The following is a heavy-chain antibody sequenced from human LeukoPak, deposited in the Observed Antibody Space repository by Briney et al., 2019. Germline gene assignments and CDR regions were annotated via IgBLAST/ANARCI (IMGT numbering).Heavy chain of an antibody. J-gene: IGHJ6*03. CDR2: IKEDGSEK. V-gene: IGHV3-7*01. CDR1: GFAFSNHW. D-gene: IGHD4/OR15-4a*01. Sequence: GGSLRLSCAASGFAFSNHWMSWVRQAPGKGLEWVANIKEDGSEKYYVDSVKGRFTISRDNAKNSLYLQMNSLRAEDTAVYYCARGGAYYYYMDVWGKGTTVTVSS. CDR3: ARGGAYYYYMDV.